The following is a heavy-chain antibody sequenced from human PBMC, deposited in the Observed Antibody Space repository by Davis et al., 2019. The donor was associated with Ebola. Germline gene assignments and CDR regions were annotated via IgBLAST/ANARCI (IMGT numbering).Heavy chain of an antibody. D-gene: IGHD3-22*01. V-gene: IGHV3-30-3*01. CDR2: ISYDGSNK. CDR3: ARIEDSSGYYFDY. CDR1: GFTFSSYA. Sequence: GESLKISCAASGFTFSSYAMHWVRQAPGKGLEWVAVISYDGSNKYYADSVKGRFTISRDNSKNTLYLQMNSLRAEDTAVYYCARIEDSSGYYFDYWGQGTLVTVSS. J-gene: IGHJ4*02.